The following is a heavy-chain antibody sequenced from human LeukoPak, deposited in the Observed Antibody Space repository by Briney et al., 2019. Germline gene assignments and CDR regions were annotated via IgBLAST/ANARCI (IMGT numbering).Heavy chain of an antibody. CDR2: IREDGSEK. D-gene: IGHD3-3*01. Sequence: GGSLRLSCTASGFTFNNYWMSWVRQAPGKGLEWVANIREDGSEKYYVDSVKGRFTISRDNAKNSLYLQVNSLRAEDTAVYYCARLNYDFWSGVWEGYYMDVWGKGTTVTVSS. J-gene: IGHJ6*03. CDR3: ARLNYDFWSGVWEGYYMDV. CDR1: GFTFNNYW. V-gene: IGHV3-7*01.